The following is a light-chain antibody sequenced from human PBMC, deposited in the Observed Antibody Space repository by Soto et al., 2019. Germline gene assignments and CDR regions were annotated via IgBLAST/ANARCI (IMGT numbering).Light chain of an antibody. J-gene: IGLJ2*01. CDR3: SSYTSSNTLV. CDR1: SSDVGGYNY. V-gene: IGLV2-14*01. Sequence: QSALTQPASVSGSPGQSITISCTGTSSDVGGYNYVSWYQQYPGKVPKLMIYEVSNRPSGVSNRFSGSKSDNTASLTISGLQAEDEANYYCSSYTSSNTLVFGEGTQLTVL. CDR2: EVS.